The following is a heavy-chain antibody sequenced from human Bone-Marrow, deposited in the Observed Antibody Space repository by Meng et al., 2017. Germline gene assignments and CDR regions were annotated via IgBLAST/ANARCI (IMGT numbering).Heavy chain of an antibody. CDR2: INPISDDT. Sequence: QGQLVQSRAEMKKPGASVKVSCKPSGYTFNAYYIYWVRQAPGQGLEWMGRINPISDDTHYAQKFHDRVTMTSDTSISTAYMELSRLRSDDTAVYYCVRDEDISAAGYLFGDYWGQGTLVTVSS. J-gene: IGHJ4*02. V-gene: IGHV1-2*06. CDR1: GYTFNAYY. CDR3: VRDEDISAAGYLFGDY. D-gene: IGHD6-13*01.